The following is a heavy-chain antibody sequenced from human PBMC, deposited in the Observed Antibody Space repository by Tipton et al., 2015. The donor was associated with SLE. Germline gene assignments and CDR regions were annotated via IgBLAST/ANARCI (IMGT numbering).Heavy chain of an antibody. CDR3: ARDVSGYDDY. Sequence: TLSLTCAVYGGSFSGYYWSWIRQPPGKGLEWSGEINHSGSTNYNPSLKSRVTISVDTSKNQFSLKLSSVTAADTAVYYCARDVSGYDDYWGQGTLVTVSS. CDR1: GGSFSGYY. V-gene: IGHV4-34*01. CDR2: INHSGST. J-gene: IGHJ4*02. D-gene: IGHD5-12*01.